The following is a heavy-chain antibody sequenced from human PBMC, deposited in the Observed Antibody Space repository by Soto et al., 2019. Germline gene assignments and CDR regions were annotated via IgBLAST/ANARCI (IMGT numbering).Heavy chain of an antibody. CDR3: ARDQWLVPGYYYGMDV. Sequence: SETRSLTCTVSGGSISSYYWSWIRQPSGKGLEWIGYIYYSGSTNYNPSLKSRVTISVDTSKNQFSLKLSSVTAADTAVYYCARDQWLVPGYYYGMDVWGQGTTVTVSS. CDR2: IYYSGST. CDR1: GGSISSYY. V-gene: IGHV4-59*01. J-gene: IGHJ6*02. D-gene: IGHD6-19*01.